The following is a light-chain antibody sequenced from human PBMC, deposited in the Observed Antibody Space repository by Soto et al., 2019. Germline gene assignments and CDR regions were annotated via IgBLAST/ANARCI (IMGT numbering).Light chain of an antibody. CDR2: GAS. CDR1: QSISSSY. J-gene: IGKJ2*01. CDR3: QQYGSSPPHT. V-gene: IGKV3-20*01. Sequence: EIVLTQSPGTLSLSPGERATLSCRASQSISSSYLAWYQQKPGQAPRLLIYGASNRATGIPDRFSGSGSGTDFTLTISRLEPEDFAVYYCQQYGSSPPHTFGQGTKREIK.